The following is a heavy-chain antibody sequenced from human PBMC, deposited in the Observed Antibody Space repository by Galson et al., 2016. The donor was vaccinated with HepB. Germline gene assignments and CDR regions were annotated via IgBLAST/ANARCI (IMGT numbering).Heavy chain of an antibody. V-gene: IGHV3-7*03. Sequence: SLRLSCAASEFTVSDNYMSWVRQAPGKGLEWVANINQDGSVEKYADSVRGRFTVFKDNAKNSVYLQLNSLSADDTAMFYCARIAADGSTFDYWGQGTLVTVSS. CDR1: EFTVSDNY. CDR2: INQDGSVE. D-gene: IGHD6-13*01. J-gene: IGHJ4*02. CDR3: ARIAADGSTFDY.